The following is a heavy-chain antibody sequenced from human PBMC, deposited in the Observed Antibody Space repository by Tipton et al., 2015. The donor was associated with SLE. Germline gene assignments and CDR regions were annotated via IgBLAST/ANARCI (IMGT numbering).Heavy chain of an antibody. CDR2: IYYSGST. D-gene: IGHD5-12*01. Sequence: TLSLTCTVSGGSISSSSYYWGWIRQPPGKGLEWIGSIYYSGSTYYNPSLKSRVTISVDTSKNQFSLKLSSVTAADTAVYYCARAGYSGYDFDHWGQGTLVTVSS. CDR1: GGSISSSSYY. J-gene: IGHJ4*02. CDR3: ARAGYSGYDFDH. V-gene: IGHV4-39*07.